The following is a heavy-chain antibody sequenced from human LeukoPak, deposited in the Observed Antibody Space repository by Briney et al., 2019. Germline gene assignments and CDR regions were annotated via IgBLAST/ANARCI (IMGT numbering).Heavy chain of an antibody. D-gene: IGHD6-13*01. CDR2: ISYDGSNK. CDR1: GFTFSSYG. Sequence: GRSLRLSCAASGFTFSSYGMHWVRQAPGKGLEWVAVISYDGSNKYYADSVKGRFTISRDNSKNTLYLQMNSLRAEDTAVYYCAKGEQQLVRYYYGMDVWGQGTTVTVSS. CDR3: AKGEQQLVRYYYGMDV. V-gene: IGHV3-30*18. J-gene: IGHJ6*02.